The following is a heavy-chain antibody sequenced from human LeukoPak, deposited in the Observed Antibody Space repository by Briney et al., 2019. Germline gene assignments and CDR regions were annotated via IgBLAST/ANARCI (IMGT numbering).Heavy chain of an antibody. D-gene: IGHD6-19*01. V-gene: IGHV3-30*04. J-gene: IGHJ3*02. CDR2: ISDDGRGT. CDR1: GFTFSSYA. CDR3: AKEDHSSGRAGTFDI. Sequence: GGSLRLSCAASGFTFSSYAMHWVRQAPGKGLEWVAGISDDGRGTYYADSVKGRFTISRDNSKNSLYLQLNSLRPKDTAMYYCAKEDHSSGRAGTFDIWGQGTMVTVSS.